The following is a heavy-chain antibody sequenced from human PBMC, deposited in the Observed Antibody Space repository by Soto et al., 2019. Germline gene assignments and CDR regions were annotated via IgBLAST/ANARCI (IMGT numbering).Heavy chain of an antibody. CDR2: INGYNGNT. CDR3: ARMGDVPYYYYGMDV. Sequence: QVQLVQSGAEVKKPGASVKVSCKASGYTFSTYGISWVRQAPGQGLEWMGWINGYNGNTNYAPKLQGRITMTTDTSTTTAYMELRSPRSDDTAVYYCARMGDVPYYYYGMDVWGQGTTVTVSS. CDR1: GYTFSTYG. V-gene: IGHV1-18*01. D-gene: IGHD3-16*01. J-gene: IGHJ6*02.